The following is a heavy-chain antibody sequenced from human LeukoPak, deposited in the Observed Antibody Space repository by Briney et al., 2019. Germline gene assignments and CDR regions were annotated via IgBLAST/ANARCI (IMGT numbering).Heavy chain of an antibody. D-gene: IGHD3-22*01. J-gene: IGHJ3*02. CDR2: NRDKSKSYTT. V-gene: IGHV3-72*01. CDR1: GVTVCDHY. CDR3: TRPSYYDSRGYSTNGFDI. Sequence: GGSLRLSCVASGVTVCDHYIDWVRKAQGKGLEGVGRNRDKSKSYTTDYAASVRARFTISRDDSKNSLYLQMYSLKTEDTAVYFCTRPSYYDSRGYSTNGFDIWGRGTMVTVSS.